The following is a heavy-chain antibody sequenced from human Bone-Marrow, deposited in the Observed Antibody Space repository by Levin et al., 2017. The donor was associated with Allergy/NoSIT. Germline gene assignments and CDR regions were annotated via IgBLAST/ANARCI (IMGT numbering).Heavy chain of an antibody. V-gene: IGHV3-21*01. D-gene: IGHD4-17*01. Sequence: GGSLRLSCAASGFTFSDYNMNWVRQAPGKGLEWVASIHSSSSYIYYADSVKGRFTISRDNAKKSLHLQMNSLRAEDTAVYYCARAGATVTTPGSWYYHGMDVWGQGTTVTVSS. CDR3: ARAGATVTTPGSWYYHGMDV. J-gene: IGHJ6*02. CDR2: IHSSSSYI. CDR1: GFTFSDYN.